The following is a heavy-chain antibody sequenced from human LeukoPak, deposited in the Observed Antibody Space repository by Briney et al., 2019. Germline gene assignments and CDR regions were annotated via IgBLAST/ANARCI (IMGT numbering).Heavy chain of an antibody. V-gene: IGHV3-48*04. Sequence: GGSLRLSCAASGFTFSSYAMSWVRQAPGKGLEWVSYISSSSSTIYYADSVKGRFTISRDNAKNSLYLQMNSLRAEDTAVYYCARGSFIVGATNNYFDYWGQGTLVTVSS. CDR2: ISSSSSTI. CDR1: GFTFSSYA. J-gene: IGHJ4*02. D-gene: IGHD1-26*01. CDR3: ARGSFIVGATNNYFDY.